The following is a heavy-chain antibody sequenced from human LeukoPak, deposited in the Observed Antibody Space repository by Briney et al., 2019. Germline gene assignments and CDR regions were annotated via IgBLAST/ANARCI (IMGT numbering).Heavy chain of an antibody. CDR3: ARGGSGTYYHY. Sequence: SETLSLTCTVSGGSITSYHYSWIRQPPGKGLEWIGYIYYSGSTNYNPSLKSRVTISVDTSKNQFSLKLSSVTAADTAVHYCARGGSGTYYHYWGQGTLVTVSS. D-gene: IGHD1-26*01. CDR2: IYYSGST. V-gene: IGHV4-59*01. J-gene: IGHJ4*02. CDR1: GGSITSYH.